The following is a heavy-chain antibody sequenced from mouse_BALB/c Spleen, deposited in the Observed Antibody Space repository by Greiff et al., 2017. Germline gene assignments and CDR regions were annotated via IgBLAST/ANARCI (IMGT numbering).Heavy chain of an antibody. D-gene: IGHD3-3*01. J-gene: IGHJ3*01. Sequence: VQLKESGPGLVKPSQSLSLTCTVTGYSITSDYAWNWIRQFPGNKLEWMGYISYSGSTSYNPSLKSRISITRDTSKNQFFLQLNSVTTEDTATYYCAEGSWFAYWGQGTLVTVSA. V-gene: IGHV3-2*02. CDR2: ISYSGST. CDR3: AEGSWFAY. CDR1: GYSITSDYA.